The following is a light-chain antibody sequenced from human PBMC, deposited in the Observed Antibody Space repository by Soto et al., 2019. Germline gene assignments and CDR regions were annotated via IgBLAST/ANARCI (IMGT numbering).Light chain of an antibody. V-gene: IGKV1-17*03. CDR2: GAF. CDR3: LQHNTFPWT. J-gene: IGKJ1*01. Sequence: DIQMTQSPSAMSASVGDRVTITCRASQGINDNLAWFQQKPGQVPKRLIYGAFSLQRGVPSRFSGSRSGTEFTLTLSSLQPEDFATYYCLQHNTFPWTFGQGTKVEIQ. CDR1: QGINDN.